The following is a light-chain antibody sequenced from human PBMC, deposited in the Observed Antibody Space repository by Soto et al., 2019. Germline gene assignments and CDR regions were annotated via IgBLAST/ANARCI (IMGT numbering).Light chain of an antibody. V-gene: IGLV2-8*01. Sequence: QSVLTQPPSASGSPGQSVTISCTGTSSDVGGYNYASWYQQHPGKAPKLMIYEVIKRPSGVPGRFSGSKSGNTASLTVSGLQAEDEADYYCSSYAGSNNLLFGGGTKVTVL. CDR1: SSDVGGYNY. J-gene: IGLJ3*02. CDR3: SSYAGSNNLL. CDR2: EVI.